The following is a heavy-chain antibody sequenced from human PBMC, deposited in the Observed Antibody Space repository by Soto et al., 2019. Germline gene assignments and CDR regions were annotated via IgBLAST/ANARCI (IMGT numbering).Heavy chain of an antibody. CDR3: TLLWFGVGDWFDP. D-gene: IGHD3-10*01. CDR1: GFTFSSYG. J-gene: IGHJ5*02. Sequence: QVQLVESGGGVVQPGRSLRLSCAASGFTFSSYGMHWVRQAPGKGLEWVAVISYDGSNKYYADSVKGRFTISRDNSKNTLYLQMNSLRAEDTAVYYCTLLWFGVGDWFDPWGQGTLVTVSS. V-gene: IGHV3-30*03. CDR2: ISYDGSNK.